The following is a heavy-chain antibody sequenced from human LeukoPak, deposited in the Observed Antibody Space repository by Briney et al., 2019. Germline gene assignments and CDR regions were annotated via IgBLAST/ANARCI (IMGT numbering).Heavy chain of an antibody. D-gene: IGHD4-17*01. V-gene: IGHV4-59*01. J-gene: IGHJ6*02. CDR3: AREDPQTTVPEGLDV. Sequence: SETLSLTCTVSGGSISSYYWSWIRQPPGKGLEWIGYIYYSGTTNYNPSLKSRVTISVDTSKNQFSLKLTSVTAADTAIYYCAREDPQTTVPEGLDVWGQGTTVTVSS. CDR2: IYYSGTT. CDR1: GGSISSYY.